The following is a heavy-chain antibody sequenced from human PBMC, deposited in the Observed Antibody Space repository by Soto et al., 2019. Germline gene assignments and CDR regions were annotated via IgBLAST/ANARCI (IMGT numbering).Heavy chain of an antibody. CDR1: GFSLSTSGMC. D-gene: IGHD3-10*01. J-gene: IGHJ4*02. CDR2: IDWDDDK. Sequence: SGPTLVNPTQTLTLTCTFSGFSLSTSGMCVSWIRQPPGKALEWLALIDWDDDKYYSTSLKTRLTISKDTSKNQVVLTMTNMDPVDTATYYCARGAWLVEATSRSFDYWCQGTLVTVSS. CDR3: ARGAWLVEATSRSFDY. V-gene: IGHV2-70*01.